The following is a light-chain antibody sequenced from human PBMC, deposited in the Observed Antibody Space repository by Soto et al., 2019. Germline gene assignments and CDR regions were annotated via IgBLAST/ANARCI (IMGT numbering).Light chain of an antibody. CDR1: TGAVTSGHY. CDR3: LLYYSGALA. J-gene: IGLJ2*01. V-gene: IGLV7-46*01. Sequence: QAVVTQEPSLTVSPGGTVTLTCGSSTGAVTSGHYPYWFQQKPGQAPRTLIYDTNNKHSWTPARFSGSLLGGKAALTLSGAQPEDESEYYCLLYYSGALAFGGGTKLTVL. CDR2: DTN.